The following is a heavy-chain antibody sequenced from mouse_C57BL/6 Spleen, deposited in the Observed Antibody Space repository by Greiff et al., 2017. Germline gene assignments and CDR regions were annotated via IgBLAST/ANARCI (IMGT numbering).Heavy chain of an antibody. CDR2: INYDGSST. CDR3: ARDGGRKSYFDY. J-gene: IGHJ2*01. V-gene: IGHV5-16*01. Sequence: VTLVESEGGLVQPGSSMKLSCTASGFTFSDYYMAWVRQVPEKGLEWVANINYDGSSTYYLDSLKSRFIISRDNAKNILYLQMSSLKSEDTATYYCARDGGRKSYFDYWGQGTTLTVSS. CDR1: GFTFSDYY.